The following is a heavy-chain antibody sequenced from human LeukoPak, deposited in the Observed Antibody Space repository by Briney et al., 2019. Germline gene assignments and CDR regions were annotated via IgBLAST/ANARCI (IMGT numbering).Heavy chain of an antibody. Sequence: SETLSLTCTVSGGSISSSSYYWGWIRQPPGKGLEWIGSIYYSGSTYYNPSLKSRVTISVDTSKNQFSLKLSSVTAADTAVYYCARAPITMVRGVIGPDAFDIWGQGTMVTVSS. D-gene: IGHD3-10*01. CDR2: IYYSGST. V-gene: IGHV4-39*07. CDR3: ARAPITMVRGVIGPDAFDI. J-gene: IGHJ3*02. CDR1: GGSISSSSYY.